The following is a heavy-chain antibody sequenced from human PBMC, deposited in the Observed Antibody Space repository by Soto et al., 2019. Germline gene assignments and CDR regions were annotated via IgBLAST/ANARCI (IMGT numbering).Heavy chain of an antibody. CDR3: ARLYSSGWYYFDY. J-gene: IGHJ4*02. V-gene: IGHV4-39*01. Sequence: QLQLQESGPGLVKPSETLSLTCTVSGGSISSSSYYWGWIRQPPGEGLEWVGSIYYSGSTYYIPSLKSRVTISVDTSKNQFSLKLSSVTAADTAVYYCARLYSSGWYYFDYWGQGTLVTVSS. CDR2: IYYSGST. D-gene: IGHD6-19*01. CDR1: GGSISSSSYY.